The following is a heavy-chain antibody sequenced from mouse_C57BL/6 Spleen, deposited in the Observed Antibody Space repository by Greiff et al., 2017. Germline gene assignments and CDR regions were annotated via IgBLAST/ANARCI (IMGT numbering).Heavy chain of an antibody. CDR3: ARAYSNYNAMDY. CDR1: GFSLTSYA. CDR2: IWSGGGT. D-gene: IGHD2-5*01. V-gene: IGHV2-9-1*01. Sequence: QLQLKESGPGLVAPSQSLSITCTVSGFSLTSYAISWVRQPPGKGLEWLGVIWSGGGTNYNSAIKSRLSISKDNSKSQFFLKMNSLQTEDSARYYCARAYSNYNAMDYWGQGTSVTVSS. J-gene: IGHJ4*01.